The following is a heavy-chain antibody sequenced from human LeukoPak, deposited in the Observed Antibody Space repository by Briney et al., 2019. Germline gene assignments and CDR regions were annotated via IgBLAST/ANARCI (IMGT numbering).Heavy chain of an antibody. CDR3: ASYPRYSSSPPFDY. J-gene: IGHJ4*02. CDR1: GYTFTGYY. D-gene: IGHD6-19*01. Sequence: ASVKVSCKASGYTFTGYYMHWLRQAPGQGFEWMGWINPNTGGTNYAQNFQGRVTMTRDTSISTAYMELSGLRSDDTAVHYCASYPRYSSSPPFDYWGQGTLVTVSS. CDR2: INPNTGGT. V-gene: IGHV1-2*02.